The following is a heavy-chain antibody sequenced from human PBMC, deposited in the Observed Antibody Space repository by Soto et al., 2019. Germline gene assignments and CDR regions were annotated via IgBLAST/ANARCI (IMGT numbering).Heavy chain of an antibody. Sequence: QVQLQESGPGLVKPSQTLSLTCTVSGGSISSGGYYWSWIRQHPGKGLEWIGYIYYSGSTYYNPSLKSRVTISVDTSKNQFSLKLSSVTAADTAVYYWARGYYGSGSPRNYYYYMDVWGKGTTVTVSS. J-gene: IGHJ6*03. V-gene: IGHV4-31*03. D-gene: IGHD3-10*01. CDR1: GGSISSGGYY. CDR3: ARGYYGSGSPRNYYYYMDV. CDR2: IYYSGST.